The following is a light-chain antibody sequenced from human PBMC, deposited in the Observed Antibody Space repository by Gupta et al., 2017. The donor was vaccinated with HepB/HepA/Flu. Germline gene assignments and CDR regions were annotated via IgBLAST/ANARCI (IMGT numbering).Light chain of an antibody. V-gene: IGKV3-15*01. CDR3: QQYNNWPWT. Sequence: EIVLTPSPATLSVSPGESATFSCRASQSVSSYLAWYQQQPGQAPRLLIYGASTRATGIPARCSGSGSGTEFTLTISSLQSEDFAVYYCQQYNNWPWTFGQGTKVEIK. CDR2: GAS. J-gene: IGKJ1*01. CDR1: QSVSSY.